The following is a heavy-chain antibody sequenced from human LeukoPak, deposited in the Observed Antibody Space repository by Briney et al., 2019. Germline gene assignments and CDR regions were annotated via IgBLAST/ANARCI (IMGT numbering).Heavy chain of an antibody. CDR3: VKEVVATIPPL. CDR1: GFTFNLYA. D-gene: IGHD5-12*01. Sequence: PGGSLRLSCEASGFTFNLYAMMWVRQAPGKGLEWVSAVRGSGGVTQYADSVKGRFTISRDNSRNTLFLQMNSLRAEDTAVYYCVKEVVATIPPLWGQGTLVTVSS. CDR2: VRGSGGVT. J-gene: IGHJ4*02. V-gene: IGHV3-23*01.